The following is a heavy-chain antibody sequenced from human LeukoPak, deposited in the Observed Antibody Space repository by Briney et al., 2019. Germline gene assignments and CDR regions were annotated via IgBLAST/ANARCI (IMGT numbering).Heavy chain of an antibody. J-gene: IGHJ4*02. D-gene: IGHD5-18*01. Sequence: GGSLRLSCAVSGFTFSSYSMNWVRQAPGKGLEWVSSISSSSSYIHYADSVKGRFTISRDNAKNSLYLQMNSLRAEDTAVYYCASSTGDTAMALDYWGQGTLVTVSS. V-gene: IGHV3-21*01. CDR1: GFTFSSYS. CDR2: ISSSSSYI. CDR3: ASSTGDTAMALDY.